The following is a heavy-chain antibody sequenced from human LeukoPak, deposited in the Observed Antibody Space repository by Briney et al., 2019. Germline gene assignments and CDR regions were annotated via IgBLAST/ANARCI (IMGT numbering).Heavy chain of an antibody. CDR2: ISYDGSNK. Sequence: PGGSLGLSCAASGFTFSSYAMHWVRQAPGKGLEWVAVISYDGSNKYYADSVKGRFTISRDNSKNTLYLQMNSLRAEDTAVYYCARVPAASYFDYWGQGTLVTVSS. CDR3: ARVPAASYFDY. V-gene: IGHV3-30-3*01. J-gene: IGHJ4*02. CDR1: GFTFSSYA. D-gene: IGHD2-2*01.